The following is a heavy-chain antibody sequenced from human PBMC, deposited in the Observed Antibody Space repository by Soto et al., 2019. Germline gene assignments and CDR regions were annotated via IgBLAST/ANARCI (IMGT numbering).Heavy chain of an antibody. CDR1: GGSMRNYF. V-gene: IGHV4-59*01. CDR2: IHYSGTT. Sequence: SETLSLTCTVSGGSMRNYFWTWIRQPPGKGLEWIGYIHYSGTTSFFPSYNPSLRSRVTISEDTSKNQFSLKLLSVTTADTAVYFCAAGEASSRNLTPYYLDFWGQGTLVT. D-gene: IGHD6-13*01. J-gene: IGHJ4*02. CDR3: AAGEASSRNLTPYYLDF.